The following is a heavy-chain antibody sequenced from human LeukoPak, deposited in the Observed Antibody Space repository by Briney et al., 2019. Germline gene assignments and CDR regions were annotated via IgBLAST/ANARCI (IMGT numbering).Heavy chain of an antibody. CDR1: GFTFSSSW. CDR2: ISSSGSTI. J-gene: IGHJ4*02. CDR3: ARAADYYYDSSGYSYFDY. D-gene: IGHD3-22*01. Sequence: GGSLRLSCAASGFTFSSSWMHWVCQAPGKGLEWVSYISSSGSTIYYADSVKGRFTISRDNAKNSLYLQMNSLRAEDTAVYYCARAADYYYDSSGYSYFDYWGQGTLVTVSS. V-gene: IGHV3-48*04.